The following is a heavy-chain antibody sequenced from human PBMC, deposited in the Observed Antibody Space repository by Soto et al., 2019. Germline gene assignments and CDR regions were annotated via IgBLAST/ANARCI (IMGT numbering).Heavy chain of an antibody. D-gene: IGHD3-16*02. V-gene: IGHV1-69*06. CDR3: AREAKYDYVWGSYRSRAFDP. J-gene: IGHJ5*02. Sequence: ASVEVSCKASGGTFSSYSISWVRQAPGQGLEWMGGIIPIFGTANYAQKFQGRVTITADKSTSTAYMELSSLRSEDTAVYYCAREAKYDYVWGSYRSRAFDPWGQGTLVTVSS. CDR2: IIPIFGTA. CDR1: GGTFSSYS.